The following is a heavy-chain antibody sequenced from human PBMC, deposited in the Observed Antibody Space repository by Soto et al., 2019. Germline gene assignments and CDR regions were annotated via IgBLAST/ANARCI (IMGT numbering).Heavy chain of an antibody. Sequence: GGSLRISCAASGFTFSSYSMNWVRQAPGKGLEWVSSISSSSYIYYADSVKGRFTISRDNAKNSLYLQMNSLRAEDTAVYYCARDPRLITMVRGVIGLMDGMDVWGQGTTVTVSS. CDR3: ARDPRLITMVRGVIGLMDGMDV. D-gene: IGHD3-10*01. CDR1: GFTFSSYS. J-gene: IGHJ6*02. V-gene: IGHV3-21*01. CDR2: ISSSSYI.